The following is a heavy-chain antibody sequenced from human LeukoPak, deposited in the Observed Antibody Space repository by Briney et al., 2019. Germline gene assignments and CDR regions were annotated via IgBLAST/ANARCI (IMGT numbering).Heavy chain of an antibody. J-gene: IGHJ6*02. CDR1: GGSISSYY. CDR3: ARLKQDYSSYGMDV. D-gene: IGHD2-15*01. Sequence: SETLSLTCTVSGGSISSYYWSWIRQPPGKGLEWIGYIYYSGSTNYNPSLKSRVTISVDTSKNQFSLKLSSVTAADTAVYYCARLKQDYSSYGMDVWGQGTTVTVSS. V-gene: IGHV4-59*08. CDR2: IYYSGST.